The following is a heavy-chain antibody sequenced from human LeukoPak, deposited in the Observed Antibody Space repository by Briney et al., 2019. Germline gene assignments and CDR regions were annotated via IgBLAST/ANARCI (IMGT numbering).Heavy chain of an antibody. D-gene: IGHD3-22*01. CDR3: ARDGYYYDSSGYNHDAFDI. V-gene: IGHV4-30-2*01. Sequence: PSQTLSLTCAVSGGSISSGGYSWSWLRQPPGKGLEWIGYIYHSGSTYYNPSLKSRVTISVDRSKNRFSLKLSSVTAADTAVYYCARDGYYYDSSGYNHDAFDIWGQGTMVTVSS. J-gene: IGHJ3*02. CDR2: IYHSGST. CDR1: GGSISSGGYS.